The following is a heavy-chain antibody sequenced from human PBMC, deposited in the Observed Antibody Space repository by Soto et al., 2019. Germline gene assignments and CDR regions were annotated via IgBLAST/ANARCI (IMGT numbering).Heavy chain of an antibody. D-gene: IGHD5-18*01. CDR2: ISYDGSNK. CDR1: GFTFSSYA. Sequence: QVQLVESGGGVVQPGRSLRLSCAASGFTFSSYAMHWVRQAPGQGLEWVAVISYDGSNKYYEDSVKGRFTISRDNYKNTLYLQMNSLRAEDTAVYYCARNSGTRETAMFTFKYYYYGMDVWGQGTTVTVSS. CDR3: ARNSGTRETAMFTFKYYYYGMDV. J-gene: IGHJ6*02. V-gene: IGHV3-30-3*01.